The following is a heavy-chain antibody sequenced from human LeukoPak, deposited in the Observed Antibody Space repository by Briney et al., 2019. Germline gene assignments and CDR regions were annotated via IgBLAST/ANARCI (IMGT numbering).Heavy chain of an antibody. Sequence: GGSLKLSCAASGFTFSGSAMHWVRQASGKGLEWVGRIRSKANSYATAYAASVKGRFTISRDDSKNTAYLQMNSLKTEDTAVYYCAIVGWLQFYYFDYWGQGTLATVSS. CDR3: AIVGWLQFYYFDY. J-gene: IGHJ4*02. CDR2: IRSKANSYAT. CDR1: GFTFSGSA. D-gene: IGHD5-24*01. V-gene: IGHV3-73*01.